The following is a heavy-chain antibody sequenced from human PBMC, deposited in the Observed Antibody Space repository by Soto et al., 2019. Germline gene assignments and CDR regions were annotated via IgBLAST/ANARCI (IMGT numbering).Heavy chain of an antibody. J-gene: IGHJ6*02. V-gene: IGHV4-38-2*01. D-gene: IGHD3-9*01. Sequence: SETLSLTCAVSGYSISSGYYWGWIRQPPGKGLEWIGEINHSGSTNYNPSLKSRVTISVDTSKNQFSLKLSSVTAADTAVYYCAKIRYFDWLDYYYGMDVWGQGTTVTVSS. CDR2: INHSGST. CDR1: GYSISSGYY. CDR3: AKIRYFDWLDYYYGMDV.